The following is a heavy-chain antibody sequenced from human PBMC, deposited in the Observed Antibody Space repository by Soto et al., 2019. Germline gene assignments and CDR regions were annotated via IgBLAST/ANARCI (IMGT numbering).Heavy chain of an antibody. V-gene: IGHV6-1*01. D-gene: IGHD6-19*01. CDR2: TYYRSKWYN. CDR3: AREARQWLDYFDH. Sequence: QVQLQQSGPGLVKPSQTLSLTCAISGDSVSSNSAAWNWIRQSPSRGLEWLGRTYYRSKWYNDYAVSVKSLIXXNXDXXENQFSLQLNSVNTVDTAGYYCAREARQWLDYFDHWGQGTLVTVSS. CDR1: GDSVSSNSAA. J-gene: IGHJ4*02.